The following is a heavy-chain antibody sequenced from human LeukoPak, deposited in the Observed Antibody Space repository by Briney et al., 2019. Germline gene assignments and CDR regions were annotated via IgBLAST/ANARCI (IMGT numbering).Heavy chain of an antibody. V-gene: IGHV4-34*01. J-gene: IGHJ5*02. D-gene: IGHD3-10*01. CDR1: GGSFSGYY. Sequence: PSETLSLTCAVYGGSFSGYYWSWIRQPPGKGLEWIGEINHSGSTNYNPSLKSRVTISVDTSKNQFSLKLSSVTAADTAVYYCATYYGSGSYKVFDPWGQGTLVTVSS. CDR2: INHSGST. CDR3: ATYYGSGSYKVFDP.